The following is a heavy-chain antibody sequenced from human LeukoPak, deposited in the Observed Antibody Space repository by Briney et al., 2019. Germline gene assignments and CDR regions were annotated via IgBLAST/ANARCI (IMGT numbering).Heavy chain of an antibody. J-gene: IGHJ4*02. Sequence: SETLSLTCTVSGGSISSYFWTWIRQPPGKGLEWIGYIHYSGSTNYNPSLKSRVTISVDTSKNHFSLKLSSVTAADTAVYYCAREEGGTYDFWGQGTLVTVSS. CDR3: AREEGGTYDF. CDR2: IHYSGST. V-gene: IGHV4-59*01. D-gene: IGHD3-16*01. CDR1: GGSISSYF.